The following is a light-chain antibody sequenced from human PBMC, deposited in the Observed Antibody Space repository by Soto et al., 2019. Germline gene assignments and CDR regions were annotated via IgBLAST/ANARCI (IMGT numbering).Light chain of an antibody. CDR2: WAS. V-gene: IGKV4-1*01. CDR3: QQHSGPPVT. CDR1: QSVLSSTTGENC. Sequence: DIVMTQSPDSLAVSLGERATIHCKSSQSVLSSTTGENCVAWYQQRPGQPPKLLIYWASIRELGVPDRFSGSGSGTDFTLTISSLQAEDAAVYYCQQHSGPPVTFGQGTRLEIK. J-gene: IGKJ5*01.